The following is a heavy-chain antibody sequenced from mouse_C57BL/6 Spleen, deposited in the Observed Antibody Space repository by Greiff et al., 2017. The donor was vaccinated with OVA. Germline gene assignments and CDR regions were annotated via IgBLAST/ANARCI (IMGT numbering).Heavy chain of an antibody. Sequence: EVHLVESGEGLVKPGGSLKLSCAASGFTFSSYAMSWVRQTPEKRLEWVAYISSGGDYIYYADTVKGRFTISRDNARNTLYLQMSSLKSEDTAMYYCTRGDYGSSYEDYAMDYWGQGTSVTVSS. J-gene: IGHJ4*01. CDR1: GFTFSSYA. D-gene: IGHD1-1*01. CDR3: TRGDYGSSYEDYAMDY. V-gene: IGHV5-9-1*02. CDR2: ISSGGDYI.